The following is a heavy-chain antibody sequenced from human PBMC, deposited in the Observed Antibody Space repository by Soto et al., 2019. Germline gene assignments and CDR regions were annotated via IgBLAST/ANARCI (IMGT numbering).Heavy chain of an antibody. CDR3: ARAGTNMVQFDY. V-gene: IGHV4-59*01. CDR1: GGSINSYF. J-gene: IGHJ4*02. CDR2: IYYSGST. Sequence: QVQLQESGPGLVRPSETLSLTCTVSGGSINSYFWSWIRQSPGQGLEWIGHIYYSGSTSYSPSLKSRVSISVDTSKNQFSLEVHSVTAADTAVYYCARAGTNMVQFDYWGQGTLVTVSS. D-gene: IGHD3-10*01.